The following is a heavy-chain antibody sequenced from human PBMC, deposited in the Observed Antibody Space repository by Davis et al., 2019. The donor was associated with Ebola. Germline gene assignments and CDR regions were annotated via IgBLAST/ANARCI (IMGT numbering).Heavy chain of an antibody. D-gene: IGHD3-22*01. CDR3: ARALLPFDSSGHEDC. CDR2: INPNTGAT. V-gene: IGHV1-2*06. J-gene: IGHJ4*02. CDR1: GYTFSGYY. Sequence: AASVKVSCKASGYTFSGYYMHWVRQAPGRGLEWMGRINPNTGATNYAQRFQGRVTMTRDVSLSTVYMDLSWLNSDDTAIYYCARALLPFDSSGHEDCWGQGTLVTVSS.